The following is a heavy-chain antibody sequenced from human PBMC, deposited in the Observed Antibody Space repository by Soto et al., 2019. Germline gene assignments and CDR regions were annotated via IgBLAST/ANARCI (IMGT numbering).Heavy chain of an antibody. CDR3: VRHDQLWLPFDY. V-gene: IGHV5-10-1*01. J-gene: IGHJ4*02. D-gene: IGHD5-18*01. CDR1: GYSFTNYW. CDR2: VDPADSVT. Sequence: EVQLVQSGAEVKRXGESLRISCKGSGYSFTNYWISWVRQMPGKGLEWMGIVDPADSVTKYRPSFQGHVTISVDKSPPTAYLQWSSLQASDTAMYYCVRHDQLWLPFDYWGQGTLVTVSS.